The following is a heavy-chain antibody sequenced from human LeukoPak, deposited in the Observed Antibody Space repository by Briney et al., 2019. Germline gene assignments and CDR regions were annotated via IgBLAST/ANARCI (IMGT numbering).Heavy chain of an antibody. V-gene: IGHV3-23*01. CDR2: ISGSGGST. CDR3: ARGTWYSSGWTYFDY. CDR1: GFPLCSYA. J-gene: IGHJ4*02. Sequence: GSLRLSCAASGFPLCSYAMSWGRQAPGKGLEWVSAISGSGGSTYYADSVKGRFTISRDNSKNTLYLQMNSLRAEDTAVYYCARGTWYSSGWTYFDYWGQGTLVTVSS. D-gene: IGHD6-19*01.